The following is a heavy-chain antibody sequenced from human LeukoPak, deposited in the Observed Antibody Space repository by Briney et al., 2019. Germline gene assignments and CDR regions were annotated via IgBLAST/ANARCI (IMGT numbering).Heavy chain of an antibody. CDR1: GFTFSSYW. D-gene: IGHD1-26*01. V-gene: IGHV3-74*01. Sequence: QARGSLRLSCAASGFTFSSYWMHWVRQAPGKGLVWVSRINSDGSSTSYADSVKGRFTIPRDNAKNTLYLQMNSLRAEDTAVYYCAREAVGATPDYWGQGTLVTVSS. J-gene: IGHJ4*02. CDR3: AREAVGATPDY. CDR2: INSDGSST.